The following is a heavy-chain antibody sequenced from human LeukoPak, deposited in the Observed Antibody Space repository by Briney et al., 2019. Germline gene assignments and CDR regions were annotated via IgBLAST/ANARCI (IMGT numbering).Heavy chain of an antibody. J-gene: IGHJ4*02. CDR2: IIPIFGTA. Sequence: SVKVSCKASGGTFSSYAISWVRQAPGQGLEWMGGIIPIFGTANYAQKFQGRVTITADESTSTVYMELSSLRSEDTAVYYCARGPRAVTTFFDYWGQGTLVTVSS. D-gene: IGHD4-17*01. CDR1: GGTFSSYA. V-gene: IGHV1-69*13. CDR3: ARGPRAVTTFFDY.